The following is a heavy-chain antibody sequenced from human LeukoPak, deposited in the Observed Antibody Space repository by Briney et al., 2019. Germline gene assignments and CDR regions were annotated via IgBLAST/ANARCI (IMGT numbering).Heavy chain of an antibody. V-gene: IGHV3-23*01. CDR3: AKAAYTSSWYYFDY. CDR2: ISGSGGST. CDR1: GFTFSSYA. D-gene: IGHD6-13*01. Sequence: GGSLRLSCAASGFTFSSYAMSCVRQAPGKRLEWVSAISGSGGSTYYADSVKGRFTISRDNSKNTPYLQMNSLRAEDTAVYYCAKAAYTSSWYYFDYWGQGTLVTVSS. J-gene: IGHJ4*02.